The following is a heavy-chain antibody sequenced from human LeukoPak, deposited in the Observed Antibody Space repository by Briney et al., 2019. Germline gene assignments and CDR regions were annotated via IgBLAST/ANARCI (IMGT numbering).Heavy chain of an antibody. J-gene: IGHJ6*03. CDR1: GFTFSNYW. CDR3: ARAEGDYYYYFYMDV. Sequence: GGSLRLSCAASGFTFSNYWMHWVRQAPGKGLVWVSRITSDGTNTSYADSVKGRFTISRDNAKNTLYLQMNSLRAEDTAVYYCARAEGDYYYYFYMDVWGKGTTVTVSS. V-gene: IGHV3-74*01. CDR2: ITSDGTNT.